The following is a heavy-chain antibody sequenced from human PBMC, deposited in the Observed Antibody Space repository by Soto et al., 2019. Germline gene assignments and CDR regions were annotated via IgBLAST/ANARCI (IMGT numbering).Heavy chain of an antibody. Sequence: GRSLRLACAPSAFTLNSYAISWVRQPQGEEMEWVSAFSDGGSNTYYTDSVKARLSISRDNFKNRLFLQMNSLRAEDRAVYYCAILYSNNRYTGYYFDYWGQGTLVTVSS. D-gene: IGHD6-13*01. J-gene: IGHJ4*02. CDR3: AILYSNNRYTGYYFDY. CDR1: AFTLNSYA. CDR2: FSDGGSNT. V-gene: IGHV3-23*01.